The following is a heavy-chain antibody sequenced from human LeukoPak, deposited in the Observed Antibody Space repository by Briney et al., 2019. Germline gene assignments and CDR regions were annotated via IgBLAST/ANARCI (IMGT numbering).Heavy chain of an antibody. CDR2: IKQDGKGK. CDR1: GFTFSSYW. CDR3: ARAEYSSSWFLEY. J-gene: IGHJ4*02. D-gene: IGHD6-13*01. V-gene: IGHV3-7*01. Sequence: SGGSLRLSCAASGFTFSSYWRSWVRQAPGKGLEWVANIKQDGKGKYYVDSVKGRFTISRDNAKKSLYLQMNSLRAEDTAVYYCARAEYSSSWFLEYWGQGPLVTVSS.